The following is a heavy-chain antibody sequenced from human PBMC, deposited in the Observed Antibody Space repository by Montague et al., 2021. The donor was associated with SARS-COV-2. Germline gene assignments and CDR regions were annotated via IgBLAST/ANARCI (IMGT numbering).Heavy chain of an antibody. Sequence: SETLSLTCAVNGASFLPYYWSWIWQPPGGGLEWMGDVNTSGSAYYNSSLNSRVTISVSTTSSQFSLSMTSVTAADTAVYYCARARGSHYISWFDAWGQGTLVIVSS. CDR3: ARARGSHYISWFDA. V-gene: IGHV4-34*01. CDR1: GASFLPYY. J-gene: IGHJ5*02. CDR2: VNTSGSA. D-gene: IGHD3-10*01.